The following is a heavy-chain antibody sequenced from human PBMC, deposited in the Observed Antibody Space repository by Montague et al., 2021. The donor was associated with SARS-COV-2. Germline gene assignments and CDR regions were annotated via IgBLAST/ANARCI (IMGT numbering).Heavy chain of an antibody. D-gene: IGHD4-17*01. Sequence: QSGAEVKKPGESLKISCKVSGYSFTNHWIAWVRQMPGKGPGWLGIAYGGDSDTKYSPSFQGHVTMSADKSVSTAFLQWSSLKASDTAIYYCAGLRSGDQTEFDYWGQGTLVTVSS. CDR1: GYSFTNHW. CDR3: AGLRSGDQTEFDY. CDR2: AYGGDSDT. J-gene: IGHJ4*02. V-gene: IGHV5-51*03.